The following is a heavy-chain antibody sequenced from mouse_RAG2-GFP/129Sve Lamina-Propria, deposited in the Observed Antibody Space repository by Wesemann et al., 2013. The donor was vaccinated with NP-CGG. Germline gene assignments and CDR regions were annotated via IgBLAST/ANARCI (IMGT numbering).Heavy chain of an antibody. CDR1: GYTFTEYT. CDR2: IDPSDSYT. Sequence: QVQLQQSGAELVKPGASVKLSCKASGYTFTEYTIHWVKQRSGQGLEWIGVIDPSDSYTNYNQKFKGKATLTVDKSSSTAYMQLSSLTSEDSAVYFCARGLRRTPWFAYWGQGTLVTVSA. V-gene: IGHV1-69*02. J-gene: IGHJ3*01. CDR3: ARGLRRTPWFAY. D-gene: IGHD2-4*01.